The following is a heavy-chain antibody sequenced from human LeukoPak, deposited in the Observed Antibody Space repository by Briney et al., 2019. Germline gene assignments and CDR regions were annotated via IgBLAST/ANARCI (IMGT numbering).Heavy chain of an antibody. V-gene: IGHV3-23*01. CDR1: GFTFSSYG. CDR2: ISSSGGST. J-gene: IGHJ4*02. CDR3: ARDLNSWFQIKYHFDY. D-gene: IGHD6-13*01. Sequence: PGGSLRLSCAASGFTFSSYGMSWVRQAPGKGLEWVSAISSSGGSTCYADSVKGRFTISRDNSKNTLYLQMNSLRAEDTAVYYCARDLNSWFQIKYHFDYWGQGTLVTVSS.